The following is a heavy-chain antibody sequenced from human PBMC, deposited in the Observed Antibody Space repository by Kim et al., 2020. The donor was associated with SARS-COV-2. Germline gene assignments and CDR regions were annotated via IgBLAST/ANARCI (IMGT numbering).Heavy chain of an antibody. CDR2: INPNSGGT. CDR3: ARVTQPILAYWFDP. V-gene: IGHV1-2*02. D-gene: IGHD5-12*01. Sequence: ASVKVSCKASGYTFTGYYMHWVRQAPGQGLEWMGWINPNSGGTNYAQKFQGRVTMTRDTSISTAYMELSRLRSDDTAVYYCARVTQPILAYWFDPWGQGTLVTVSS. J-gene: IGHJ5*02. CDR1: GYTFTGYY.